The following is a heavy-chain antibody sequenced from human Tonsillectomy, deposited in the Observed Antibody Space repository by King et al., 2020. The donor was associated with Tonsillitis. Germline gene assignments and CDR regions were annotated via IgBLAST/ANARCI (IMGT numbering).Heavy chain of an antibody. J-gene: IGHJ6*02. V-gene: IGHV3-30*18. Sequence: VQLVESGGGVVQPGRSLRLSCAASGFTFSSYAMHWVRQAPGKGLEWVAVISYDGSNKYYADSVKGRFTISRDNSKNTLYLQMNSLRAEDTAVYYCAKDLRGFFGVDPNSFYYYGMDVWGQGTTVTVSS. D-gene: IGHD3-3*01. CDR2: ISYDGSNK. CDR3: AKDLRGFFGVDPNSFYYYGMDV. CDR1: GFTFSSYA.